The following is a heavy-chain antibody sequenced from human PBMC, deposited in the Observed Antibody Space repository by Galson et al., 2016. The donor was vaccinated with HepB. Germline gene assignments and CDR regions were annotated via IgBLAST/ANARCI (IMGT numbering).Heavy chain of an antibody. D-gene: IGHD3-22*01. CDR3: ASYYYDGSGYYYEVYYYYYGMDV. Sequence: SLRLSCAVSGFTFSTYAMSWVRQAPGKGLEWVSGISGSGVSTYYADSVKGRFTISRDNSKNTLYLQMNSLRAEDTAVYYCASYYYDGSGYYYEVYYYYYGMDVWGQGTTVTVSS. V-gene: IGHV3-23*01. CDR1: GFTFSTYA. CDR2: ISGSGVST. J-gene: IGHJ6*02.